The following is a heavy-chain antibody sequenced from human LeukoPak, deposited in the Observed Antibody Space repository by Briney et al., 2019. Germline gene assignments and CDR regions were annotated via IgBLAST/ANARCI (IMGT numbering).Heavy chain of an antibody. Sequence: PSETLSLTCTVSGGSISSSSYYWGWIRQPPGKGLEWIGSIYYSGSTYYNPSLKSRVTISVDTSKNQFSLKLSSVTAADTAVYYCAREGKDIVLMVYAENWFDPWGQGTLVTVSS. V-gene: IGHV4-39*07. D-gene: IGHD2-8*01. CDR1: GGSISSSSYY. J-gene: IGHJ5*02. CDR3: AREGKDIVLMVYAENWFDP. CDR2: IYYSGST.